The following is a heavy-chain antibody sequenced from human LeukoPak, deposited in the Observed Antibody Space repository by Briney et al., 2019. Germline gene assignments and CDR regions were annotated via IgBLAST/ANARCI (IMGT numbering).Heavy chain of an antibody. J-gene: IGHJ6*02. CDR3: VKDRPGDTCMPMDA. CDR2: LGRTGEYK. CDR1: GFTFSGYS. V-gene: IGHV3-23*01. D-gene: IGHD2-8*01. Sequence: PGGSLRLSCAASGFTFSGYSMSWVRQAPGKGLEWVAGLGRTGEYKYYADSVKGRFTISRDNSKDTVSLQMNSLRAEDSAIYYCVKDRPGDTCMPMDAWGQGTTVTV.